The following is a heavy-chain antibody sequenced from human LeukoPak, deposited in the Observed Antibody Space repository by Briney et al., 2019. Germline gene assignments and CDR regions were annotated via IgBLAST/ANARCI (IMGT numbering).Heavy chain of an antibody. D-gene: IGHD3-16*01. CDR1: GFTFSSYS. CDR2: ISSSITTI. J-gene: IGHJ4*02. CDR3: VRDVGGTDY. V-gene: IGHV3-48*01. Sequence: GGSLRLSCAASGFTFSSYSMYWVRQAPGKGLEWISYISSSITTIYYTDSVKGRFTVSRDNAKNSLYLQMNSLSAEDTAVYYCVRDVGGTDYWGQGTLVTVSS.